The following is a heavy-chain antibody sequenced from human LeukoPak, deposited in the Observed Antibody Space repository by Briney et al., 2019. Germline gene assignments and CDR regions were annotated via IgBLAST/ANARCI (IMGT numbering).Heavy chain of an antibody. CDR1: GGSISSHY. V-gene: IGHV4-59*11. J-gene: IGHJ6*03. Sequence: PSETLSLTCTVSGGSISSHYWAWIRQSPVKGLEWIGDISNSGSTSYNPSLKSRVTISIDTSKNQFSLKLSSVTAADTAVYYCGRDALVGYFSYYYMDVWGKGTTVTVSS. D-gene: IGHD2-15*01. CDR2: ISNSGST. CDR3: GRDALVGYFSYYYMDV.